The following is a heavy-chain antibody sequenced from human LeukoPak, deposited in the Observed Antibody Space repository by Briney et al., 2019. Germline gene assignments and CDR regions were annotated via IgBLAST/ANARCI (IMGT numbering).Heavy chain of an antibody. D-gene: IGHD3-3*01. Sequence: GGSLRLSCAASGFTFSSYGMHWVRQAPGKGLEWVAVIWYDGSNKYYADSVKGRFTISRDNSKNTLYLQMNSLRAEDTAVYYCARGSQAGFLEWLLYRVFDYWGQGTLVTVSS. CDR1: GFTFSSYG. V-gene: IGHV3-33*01. CDR3: ARGSQAGFLEWLLYRVFDY. CDR2: IWYDGSNK. J-gene: IGHJ4*02.